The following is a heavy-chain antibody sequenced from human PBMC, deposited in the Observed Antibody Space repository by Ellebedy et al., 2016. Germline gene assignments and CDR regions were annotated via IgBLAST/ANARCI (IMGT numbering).Heavy chain of an antibody. CDR2: ISSSSSTI. J-gene: IGHJ5*02. Sequence: GGSLRLXCAASGFTFSSYSMNWVRQAPGKGLEWVSYISSSSSTIYYADSVKGRFTISRDNAKNSLYLQMNSLRAEDTAVYYCARGVGGTSLNWFDPWGQGTLVTVSS. D-gene: IGHD3-16*01. CDR1: GFTFSSYS. V-gene: IGHV3-48*01. CDR3: ARGVGGTSLNWFDP.